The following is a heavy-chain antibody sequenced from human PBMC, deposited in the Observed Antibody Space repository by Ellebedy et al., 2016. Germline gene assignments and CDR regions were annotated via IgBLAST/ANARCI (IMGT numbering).Heavy chain of an antibody. V-gene: IGHV3-21*01. CDR2: ISSSSSDI. D-gene: IGHD6-13*01. Sequence: GESLKISCAAPAFMFSSYSMNWVRQAPGKGLEWVSSISSSSSDIYYADSVKGRFTISRDNAKNSLYLQMNSLRAEDTAVYYCARDSRSLPYWGQGTLVTVSS. CDR3: ARDSRSLPY. CDR1: AFMFSSYS. J-gene: IGHJ4*02.